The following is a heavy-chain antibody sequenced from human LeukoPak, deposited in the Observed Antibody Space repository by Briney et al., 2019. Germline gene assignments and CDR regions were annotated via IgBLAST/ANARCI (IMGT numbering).Heavy chain of an antibody. J-gene: IGHJ4*02. CDR2: ISYDGRNI. Sequence: GKSLRLSCAASGFTFNNYGTHWVRQAPGKGLELVAVISYDGRNIHYPDSVKGRFTIPRDISTDTLWLQMDSLRTEDTAVYYCAKGPLRGTAAAIDYWGQGTLVTVSS. D-gene: IGHD2-2*01. CDR1: GFTFNNYG. CDR3: AKGPLRGTAAAIDY. V-gene: IGHV3-30*18.